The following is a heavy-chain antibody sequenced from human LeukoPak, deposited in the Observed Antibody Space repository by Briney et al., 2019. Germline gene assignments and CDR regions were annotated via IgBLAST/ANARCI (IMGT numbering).Heavy chain of an antibody. CDR1: GYSISSGYY. Sequence: SGTLSLTCTVSGYSISSGYYWGWIRQPPGKGLEWIGSIFYSGTTYYNPSLKSRVTISVNTSKNQFSLKLSSVTAADTAVYYCAAGYCSSGSCYSDYWGQGTLVTVSS. CDR2: IFYSGTT. V-gene: IGHV4-38-2*02. CDR3: AAGYCSSGSCYSDY. J-gene: IGHJ4*02. D-gene: IGHD2-15*01.